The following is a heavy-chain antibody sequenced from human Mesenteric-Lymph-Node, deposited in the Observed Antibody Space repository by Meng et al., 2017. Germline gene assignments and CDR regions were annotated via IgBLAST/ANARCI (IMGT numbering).Heavy chain of an antibody. J-gene: IGHJ5*02. CDR3: ARGGAAAGRAYWFDP. CDR1: GFTFSSYW. D-gene: IGHD6-13*01. CDR2: INSDGSST. V-gene: IGHV3-74*01. Sequence: GESLKISCAASGFTFSSYWMHWVRQAPGKGLVWVSRINSDGSSTTYADSVKGRFTISRDNAKNTLYLQMNSLRAEDTAVYYCARGGAAAGRAYWFDPWGQGTLVTVSS.